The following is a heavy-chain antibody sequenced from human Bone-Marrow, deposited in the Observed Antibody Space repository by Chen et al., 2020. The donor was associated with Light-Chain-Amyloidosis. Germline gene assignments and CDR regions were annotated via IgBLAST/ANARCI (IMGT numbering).Heavy chain of an antibody. CDR1: GYTFPNYW. CDR3: AGRRDGYICDY. Sequence: EVQLEQSGPEVKKPGESLKISCKGSGYTFPNYWIGWVRQMPGKGLEWMGVIYPEESDARYSPCFGGQVAISADKSLTPAYLQWRCLNASDTAMYYWAGRRDGYICDYWGQGTLVTVSS. CDR2: IYPEESDA. D-gene: IGHD5-12*01. J-gene: IGHJ4*02. V-gene: IGHV5-51*01.